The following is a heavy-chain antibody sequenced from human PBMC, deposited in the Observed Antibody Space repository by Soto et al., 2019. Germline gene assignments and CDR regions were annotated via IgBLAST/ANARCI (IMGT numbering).Heavy chain of an antibody. CDR3: ARATSAAAGTPNLDY. V-gene: IGHV4-34*01. CDR2: INHSGST. CDR1: GGSFRGYY. D-gene: IGHD6-13*01. J-gene: IGHJ4*02. Sequence: ETPSPPCAGYGGSFRGYYRSWSPHPPGKGLEWIGEINHSGSTNYNPSLKSRVTISVDTSKNQFSLKLSSVTAADTAVYYCARATSAAAGTPNLDYWGQGTLVTVSS.